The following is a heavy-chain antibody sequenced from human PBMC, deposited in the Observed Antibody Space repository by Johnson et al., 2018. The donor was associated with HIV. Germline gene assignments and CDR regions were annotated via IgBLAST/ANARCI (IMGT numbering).Heavy chain of an antibody. V-gene: IGHV3-11*04. CDR2: ISGSGFDT. D-gene: IGHD1-20*01. CDR3: ARAPYNWNAGLFGAFDI. J-gene: IGHJ3*02. Sequence: QVQLEESGGDLIKPGGSLRLSCAASNFTFKDYYMNWIRQAPGKGLEWISYISGSGFDTFYADSVKGRFTISRDNAKKSLYLQMSSLKDEDTAVYYCARAPYNWNAGLFGAFDIWGQGTMVTVSS. CDR1: NFTFKDYY.